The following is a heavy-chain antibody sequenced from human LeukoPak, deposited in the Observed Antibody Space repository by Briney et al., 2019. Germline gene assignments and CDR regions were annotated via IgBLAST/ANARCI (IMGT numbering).Heavy chain of an antibody. CDR1: SGSISSYY. CDR3: ARVLVVPAASSFYYYYMDV. Sequence: PSETLSLTCTVSSGSISSYYWSWLRQPAGKGLEWIGRIYTSGSTNYNPSLKSRVTMSVDTSKNQFSLKLSSVTAADTAVYYCARVLVVPAASSFYYYYMDVWGKGTTVTVSS. V-gene: IGHV4-4*07. CDR2: IYTSGST. D-gene: IGHD2-2*01. J-gene: IGHJ6*03.